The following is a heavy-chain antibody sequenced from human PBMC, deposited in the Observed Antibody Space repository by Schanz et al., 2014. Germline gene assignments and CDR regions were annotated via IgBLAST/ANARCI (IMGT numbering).Heavy chain of an antibody. CDR3: ARDLLSMVRGGNAFDI. Sequence: EVKLVESGGGLVKPGGSLRLSCAVSGFMFANHTMNWVRQAPGKGLEWVSSISGTSRFIFYTDSVKGRFTISRDNAKNSLYLEMNSLRVEDTAVYYCARDLLSMVRGGNAFDIGGQGTKVTVSS. D-gene: IGHD3-10*01. J-gene: IGHJ3*02. V-gene: IGHV3-21*01. CDR1: GFMFANHT. CDR2: ISGTSRFI.